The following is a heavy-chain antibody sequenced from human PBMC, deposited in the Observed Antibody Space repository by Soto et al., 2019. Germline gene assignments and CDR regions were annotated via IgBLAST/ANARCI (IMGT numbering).Heavy chain of an antibody. J-gene: IGHJ5*02. CDR3: ARVWNGGPGQNWFDP. D-gene: IGHD1-1*01. CDR1: GGSFSGYY. Sequence: SETLSLTCAVYGGSFSGYYWSWIRQPPGKGLEWIGEINHSGSTNYNPSLKSRVTISVDTSKNQFSLKLSSVTAADTAVYYCARVWNGGPGQNWFDPWGQGTLVTVSS. V-gene: IGHV4-34*01. CDR2: INHSGST.